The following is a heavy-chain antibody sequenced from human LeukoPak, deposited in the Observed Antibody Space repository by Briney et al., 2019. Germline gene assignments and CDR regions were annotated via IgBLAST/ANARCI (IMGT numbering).Heavy chain of an antibody. Sequence: GGSLRLSCAASGFTFTTYTMNWVRQAPGKGLEWVSSISSSSSYIYYADSVKGRFVISRDNAKNSVYLQMNSLRAEDTAVYCRAGGLVRYCSSTSCYNYYYYGMDVWGQGTTVTVSS. J-gene: IGHJ6*02. D-gene: IGHD2-2*01. V-gene: IGHV3-21*01. CDR3: AGGLVRYCSSTSCYNYYYYGMDV. CDR1: GFTFTTYT. CDR2: ISSSSSYI.